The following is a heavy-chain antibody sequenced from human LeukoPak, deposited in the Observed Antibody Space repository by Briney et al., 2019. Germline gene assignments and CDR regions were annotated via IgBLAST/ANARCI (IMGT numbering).Heavy chain of an antibody. V-gene: IGHV3-48*03. J-gene: IGHJ4*02. CDR3: ARETIDCGGDCYDY. CDR1: GFTFNNYE. D-gene: IGHD2-21*01. Sequence: GGSLRLSCAASGFTFNNYEMNWVRQAPGKGLEWISYINTDGTMAYYAGSVKGRFTISRDNAKNSLYLQMNSLRADDTAVYYCARETIDCGGDCYDYWGQGTVATVSS. CDR2: INTDGTMA.